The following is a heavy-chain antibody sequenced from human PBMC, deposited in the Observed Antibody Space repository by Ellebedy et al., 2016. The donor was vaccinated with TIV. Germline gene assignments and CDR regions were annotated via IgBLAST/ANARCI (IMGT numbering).Heavy chain of an antibody. CDR2: ISGSNGNT. CDR3: AREGAYDSGGYYELFDY. CDR1: GYMFTDYY. V-gene: IGHV1-18*04. J-gene: IGHJ4*02. D-gene: IGHD3-22*01. Sequence: ASVKVSXXASGYMFTDYYMHWVRQAPGQGLEWMGWISGSNGNTKYAQKFQGRVTMTTDTSTNTAYMELRSLRSDDTAVYYCAREGAYDSGGYYELFDYWGQGTLVTVSS.